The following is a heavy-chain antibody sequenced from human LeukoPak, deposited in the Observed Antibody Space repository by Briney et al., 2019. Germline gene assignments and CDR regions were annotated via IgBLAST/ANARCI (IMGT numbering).Heavy chain of an antibody. Sequence: GGSLRLSCAASGFTFSSYAMSRVRQAPGKGLEWVSAISGSGGSTYYADSVKGRFTISRDNSKNTLYLQMNSLRAEDTAVYYCAKGRLGTAMWGLDYWGQGTLVTVSS. CDR2: ISGSGGST. J-gene: IGHJ4*02. V-gene: IGHV3-23*01. D-gene: IGHD2-21*02. CDR1: GFTFSSYA. CDR3: AKGRLGTAMWGLDY.